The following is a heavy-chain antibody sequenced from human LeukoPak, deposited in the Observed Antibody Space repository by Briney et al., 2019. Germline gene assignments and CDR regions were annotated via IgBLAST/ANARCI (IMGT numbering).Heavy chain of an antibody. CDR2: IYYSGST. V-gene: IGHV4-39*07. J-gene: IGHJ4*02. CDR3: ARDWGYGFDY. CDR1: GGSISSSSYY. D-gene: IGHD3-16*01. Sequence: PSETLSLTCTVSGGSISSSSYYWGWIRQPPGKGLEWIGSIYYSGSTYYNPSLKSRVTISVDTSKNQFSLKLSSVTAADTAVYYCARDWGYGFDYWGQGTLVTVSS.